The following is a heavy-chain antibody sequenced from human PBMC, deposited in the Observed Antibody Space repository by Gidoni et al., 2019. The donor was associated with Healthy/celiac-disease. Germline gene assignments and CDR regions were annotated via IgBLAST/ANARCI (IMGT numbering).Heavy chain of an antibody. D-gene: IGHD3-22*01. Sequence: QVQLVQSGAEVKKPGASVKVSCKASGYTFTGHYMPWVRQAPGQGLEWMGWINPNSGGTNYAQKFQGRVTMTRDTSISTAYMELSRLRSDDTAVYYCARESPGVPTYYYDSSGPGGRHFQHWGQGTLVTVSS. V-gene: IGHV1-2*02. CDR3: ARESPGVPTYYYDSSGPGGRHFQH. CDR1: GYTFTGHY. J-gene: IGHJ1*01. CDR2: INPNSGGT.